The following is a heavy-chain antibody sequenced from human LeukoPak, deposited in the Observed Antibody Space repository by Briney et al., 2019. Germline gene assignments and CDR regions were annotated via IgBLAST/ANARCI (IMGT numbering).Heavy chain of an antibody. J-gene: IGHJ6*03. CDR3: ARGIRFLEWLAPYYMDV. CDR2: IYYSGST. Sequence: SKTLSLTCTVSGGSISSYYWSWIRQPPGKGLEWIGYIYYSGSTNYNPSLKSRVTISVDTSKNQFSLKLSSVTAADTAVYYCARGIRFLEWLAPYYMDVWGKGTTVTVSS. V-gene: IGHV4-59*01. D-gene: IGHD3-3*01. CDR1: GGSISSYY.